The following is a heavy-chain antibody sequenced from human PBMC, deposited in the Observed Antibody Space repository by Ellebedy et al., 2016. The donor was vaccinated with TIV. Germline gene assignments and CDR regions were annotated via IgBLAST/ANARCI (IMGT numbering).Heavy chain of an antibody. J-gene: IGHJ4*03. CDR3: AKAHSSGCLES. Sequence: PGGSLRLSCAASGFTFDDHTMHRVRQFPGKGLEWVSVISYNGGNTYYADSMKGRFTISRDNSKNSLYLQMNSLRSEDTGFNFCAKAHSSGCLESWGHGTLVTVSS. D-gene: IGHD6-19*01. CDR2: ISYNGGNT. CDR1: GFTFDDHT. V-gene: IGHV3-43*01.